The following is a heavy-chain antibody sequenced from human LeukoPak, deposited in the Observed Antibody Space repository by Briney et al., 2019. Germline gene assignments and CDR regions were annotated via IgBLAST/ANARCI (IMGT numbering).Heavy chain of an antibody. CDR3: ARGPYYGSGSYYNVVSYFDY. CDR2: INHSGST. J-gene: IGHJ4*02. V-gene: IGHV4-34*01. D-gene: IGHD3-10*01. Sequence: SETLSLTCAVYGGSFSGYYWSWIRQRPGKGLEWVGEINHSGSTNSNPSLKSRVTISVDTSKNQFSLKLSSVTAADTAVYYCARGPYYGSGSYYNVVSYFDYWGQGTLVTVSS. CDR1: GGSFSGYY.